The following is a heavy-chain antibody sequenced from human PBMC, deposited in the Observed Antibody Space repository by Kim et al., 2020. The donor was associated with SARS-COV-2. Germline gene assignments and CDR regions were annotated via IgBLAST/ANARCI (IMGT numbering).Heavy chain of an antibody. D-gene: IGHD2-2*01. V-gene: IGHV5-10-1*01. CDR2: IDPSDSYT. J-gene: IGHJ6*02. CDR3: SRHPRYCSSTSCYKNYYYYYGMDV. Sequence: GESLKISCKGSGYSFTSYWISWVRQMPGKGLEWMGRIDPSDSYTNYSPSFQGHVTISADKSISTAYLQWSSLKAWDTAMYYCSRHPRYCSSTSCYKNYYYYYGMDVWGQGTTVTVSS. CDR1: GYSFTSYW.